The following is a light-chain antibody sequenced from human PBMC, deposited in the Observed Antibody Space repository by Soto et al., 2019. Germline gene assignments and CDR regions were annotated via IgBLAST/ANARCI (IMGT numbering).Light chain of an antibody. CDR3: LHHNGYPPV. V-gene: IGKV1-17*01. CDR2: LAS. J-gene: IGKJ2*01. Sequence: DIQMTQSPSSLSASVGDTVTITCRASQHITNDCAWYQQKAGRAPKCLILLASRLQTGVPSRFSGSGSGTEFPLTISRLQPEDFATYYCLHHNGYPPVFGQGTKVEIK. CDR1: QHITND.